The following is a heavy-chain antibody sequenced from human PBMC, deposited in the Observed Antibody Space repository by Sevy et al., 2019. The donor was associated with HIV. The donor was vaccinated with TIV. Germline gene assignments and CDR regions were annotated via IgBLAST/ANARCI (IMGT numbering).Heavy chain of an antibody. J-gene: IGHJ6*02. V-gene: IGHV3-7*03. CDR3: ARDLRLPYSSSWYWYDYYYGMDV. D-gene: IGHD6-13*01. Sequence: GGSLRLSCAASGFTFSSYWMSWVRQAPGKGLEWVANIKQDGSEKYYVDSVKGRFTISRDNAKNSLYLQMNSLRAEDTAVYYCARDLRLPYSSSWYWYDYYYGMDVWDQGTTVTVSS. CDR2: IKQDGSEK. CDR1: GFTFSSYW.